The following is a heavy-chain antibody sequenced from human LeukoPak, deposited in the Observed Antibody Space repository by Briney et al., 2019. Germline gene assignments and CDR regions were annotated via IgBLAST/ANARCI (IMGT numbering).Heavy chain of an antibody. CDR1: GYTFTSYG. CDR3: ARDHEGYDSPLVAFDI. D-gene: IGHD3-22*01. V-gene: IGHV1-18*01. J-gene: IGHJ3*02. CDR2: ISAYNGNT. Sequence: ASVKVSCKASGYTFTSYGISWVRQAPGQGLEWMGWISAYNGNTNYAQKLQGRVTMTTDTSTSTAYVELRSLRSDDTAVYYCARDHEGYDSPLVAFDIWGQGTMVTVSS.